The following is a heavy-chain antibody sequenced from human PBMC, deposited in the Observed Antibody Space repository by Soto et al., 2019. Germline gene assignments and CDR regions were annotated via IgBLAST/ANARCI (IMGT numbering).Heavy chain of an antibody. V-gene: IGHV1-18*01. CDR2: ISAYNGNT. Sequence: ASVKVSCKASGCTFTSYGISWVLQAPGQGLEGMGWISAYNGNTNYAQKLQGRVTMTTDTSTSTAYMELRSLRSDDTAVYYCATERSRGRTFNILTGYYPGLYYYYGMDVWGQGTTVTVSS. J-gene: IGHJ6*02. CDR3: ATERSRGRTFNILTGYYPGLYYYYGMDV. CDR1: GCTFTSYG. D-gene: IGHD3-9*01.